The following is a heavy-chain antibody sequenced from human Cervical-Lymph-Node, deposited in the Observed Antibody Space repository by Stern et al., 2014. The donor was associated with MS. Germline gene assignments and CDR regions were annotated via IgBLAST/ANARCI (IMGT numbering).Heavy chain of an antibody. V-gene: IGHV1-69*06. D-gene: IGHD1-26*01. CDR3: ARGGGLVGYFDY. CDR1: GDTFSSYA. CDR2: ITAAFGTT. J-gene: IGHJ4*02. Sequence: QVQLVQSGAEVKKPGSSVKVSCKASGDTFSSYAINWVRQVPGQGIEWIGVITAAFGTTKYPHKFQGSVKITADKSTNTAYMELMTLRSEDTAVYYCARGGGLVGYFDYWGKGTLVSVSS.